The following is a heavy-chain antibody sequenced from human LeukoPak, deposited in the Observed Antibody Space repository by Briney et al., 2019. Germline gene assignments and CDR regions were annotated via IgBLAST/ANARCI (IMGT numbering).Heavy chain of an antibody. Sequence: GRSLRLSCAASGFTFSSYAIHWVRQAPGKGLEWVAVISNDGSNRYYADSVKGRFTISRDNSKNTLYLQMNSLRAEDTAVYYCARDLDGYMDVWGKGTTVTISS. CDR2: ISNDGSNR. CDR3: ARDLDGYMDV. J-gene: IGHJ6*03. CDR1: GFTFSSYA. D-gene: IGHD3-9*01. V-gene: IGHV3-30*14.